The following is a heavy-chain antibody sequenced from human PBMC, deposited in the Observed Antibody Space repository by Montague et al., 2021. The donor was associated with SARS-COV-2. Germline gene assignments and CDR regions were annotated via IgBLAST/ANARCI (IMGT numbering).Heavy chain of an antibody. CDR1: GNSINNYY. Sequence: SETLSLTCTVSGNSINNYYWSWVRQPPGKGLEWIGNTFYSGSTMYNPSLKSRVTISVDTSKNQFSLNLSSVTAADPAVYFCARLSGYNPFDAFDLWGPGNMVTVSS. J-gene: IGHJ3*01. V-gene: IGHV4-59*01. D-gene: IGHD5-24*01. CDR2: TFYSGST. CDR3: ARLSGYNPFDAFDL.